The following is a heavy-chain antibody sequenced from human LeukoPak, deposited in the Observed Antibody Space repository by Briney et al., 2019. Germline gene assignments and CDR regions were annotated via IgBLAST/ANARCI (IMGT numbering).Heavy chain of an antibody. D-gene: IGHD6-19*01. CDR1: GFTFSTYS. Sequence: VGCLRLSCAASGFTFSTYSMNWVRQAPGKGLEWVSYISSSSSTIYYADSLKGRFTISRDNAKNSLYLQMNSLRAEDTAVYHCARARLYSSGWYMDQWGQGTLVTV. V-gene: IGHV3-48*01. CDR3: ARARLYSSGWYMDQ. CDR2: ISSSSSTI. J-gene: IGHJ4*02.